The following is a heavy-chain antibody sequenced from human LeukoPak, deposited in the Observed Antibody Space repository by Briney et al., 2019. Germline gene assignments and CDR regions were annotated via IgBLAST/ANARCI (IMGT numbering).Heavy chain of an antibody. V-gene: IGHV3-15*01. CDR3: LAQYYFDY. CDR2: IISKSDGGTT. Sequence: GSLRLSCAASGFSLSDAYMSWVRQTPGKRLEWIGRIISKSDGGTTDYAAPVQGRFIISRDDSKGTLYLQLNSLRTDDTAVYYCLAQYYFDYWGRGTLVTVSS. J-gene: IGHJ4*02. D-gene: IGHD4-11*01. CDR1: GFSLSDAY.